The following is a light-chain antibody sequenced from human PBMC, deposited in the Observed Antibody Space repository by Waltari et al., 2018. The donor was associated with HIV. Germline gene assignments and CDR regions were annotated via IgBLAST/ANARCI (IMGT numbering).Light chain of an antibody. V-gene: IGLV2-14*01. CDR2: DVS. J-gene: IGLJ2*01. CDR1: SSDVGGYYY. CDR3: NSYTSSSHVI. Sequence: QSALSQPASVSGSPGQSITISCTGPSSDVGGYYYDSWYQHPPGQAPNLMIFDVSNRPSGVSNRFSGSKSGNPASLTISGLQAEDEADYYCNSYTSSSHVIFGGGTKLTVL.